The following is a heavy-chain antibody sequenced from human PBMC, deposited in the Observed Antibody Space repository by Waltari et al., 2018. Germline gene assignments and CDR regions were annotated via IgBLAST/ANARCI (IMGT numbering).Heavy chain of an antibody. Sequence: QVQLQQSGPGQVKPSETLSLTCAVSGGSLRSGYYWGWIRQPLGKGLEWIGSASHSGSTYYNPSLKSRVTISIHMSKHQFSLELRSVTAADTAVYFCASDLGGTAVATDAFDIWGQGTMVIVSS. CDR1: GGSLRSGYY. V-gene: IGHV4-38-2*01. D-gene: IGHD6-19*01. CDR2: ASHSGST. CDR3: ASDLGGTAVATDAFDI. J-gene: IGHJ3*02.